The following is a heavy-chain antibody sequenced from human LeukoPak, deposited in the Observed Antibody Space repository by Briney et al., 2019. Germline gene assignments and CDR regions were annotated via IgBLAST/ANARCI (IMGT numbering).Heavy chain of an antibody. CDR3: ARDLASYCSSTSCSHYYYYYMDV. CDR2: IYHSGST. CDR1: GGSISSGGYY. Sequence: SETLSLTCTVSGGSISSGGYYWSWIRQPPGKGLEWIGYIYHSGSTYYNPSLKSRVTISVDRSKNQFSLKLSSVTAADTAVYYCARDLASYCSSTSCSHYYYYYMDVWGKGTTVIVSS. V-gene: IGHV4-30-2*01. D-gene: IGHD2-2*01. J-gene: IGHJ6*03.